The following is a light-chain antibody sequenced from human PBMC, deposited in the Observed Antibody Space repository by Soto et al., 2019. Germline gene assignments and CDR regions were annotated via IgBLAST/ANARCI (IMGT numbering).Light chain of an antibody. CDR2: AAS. CDR3: QQLNRYPLT. J-gene: IGKJ4*01. Sequence: DTRLTQSPSFLSASVGDRVTITCRASQGISSYLAWYQQKPGKAPTLLIYAASTLQSGVPSRFSGSGSGTEFTLTISSLQPEEFATYDCQQLNRYPLTFGGGTKVEIK. CDR1: QGISSY. V-gene: IGKV1-9*01.